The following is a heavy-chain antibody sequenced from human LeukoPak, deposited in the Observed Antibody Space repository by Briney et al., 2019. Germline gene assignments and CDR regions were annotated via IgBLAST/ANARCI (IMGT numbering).Heavy chain of an antibody. J-gene: IGHJ4*02. CDR1: GFTFSDYY. CDR2: ISSSGSTI. D-gene: IGHD3-22*01. V-gene: IGHV3-11*01. Sequence: EGSLRLSCAASGFTFSDYYMSWIRQAPGKGLEWVSYISSSGSTIYYADSVKGRFTISRDNAKNSLYLQMNSLRAEDTAVYYCARDLSDSSGYYDYWGQGTLVTVSS. CDR3: ARDLSDSSGYYDY.